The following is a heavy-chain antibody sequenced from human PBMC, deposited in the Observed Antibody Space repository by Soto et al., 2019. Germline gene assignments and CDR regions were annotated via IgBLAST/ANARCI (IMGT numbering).Heavy chain of an antibody. CDR1: GFTLSSYW. Sequence: EVQLVESGGGLVQPGGSRRLSCAASGFTLSSYWMHWVRQAPGKGLVWVSRINRDGSSASYADSVKGRFTISRDNAKSTLYLQMNSLGADDTAMYFCTRDSFDETTYYGMDVWGQGTTVTVSS. J-gene: IGHJ6*02. D-gene: IGHD4-4*01. V-gene: IGHV3-74*01. CDR3: TRDSFDETTYYGMDV. CDR2: INRDGSSA.